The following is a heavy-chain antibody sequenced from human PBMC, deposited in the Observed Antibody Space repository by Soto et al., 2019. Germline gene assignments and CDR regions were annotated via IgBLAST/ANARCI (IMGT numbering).Heavy chain of an antibody. CDR1: GYTFTGYY. D-gene: IGHD6-6*01. V-gene: IGHV1-2*04. Sequence: ASVKVSCTASGYTFTGYYMHWVRQAPGQGLEWMGWINPNSGGTNYAQKFQGWVTMTRDTSISTAYMELSRLRSDDTAVYYCAREAARQVPTTHNWFDPWGQGTLVTVSS. CDR2: INPNSGGT. CDR3: AREAARQVPTTHNWFDP. J-gene: IGHJ5*02.